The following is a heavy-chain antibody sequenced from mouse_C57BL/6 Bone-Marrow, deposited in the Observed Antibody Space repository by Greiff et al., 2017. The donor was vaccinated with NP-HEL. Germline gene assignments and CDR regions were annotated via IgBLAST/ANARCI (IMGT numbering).Heavy chain of an antibody. CDR3: TNNVITTGVAAL. Sequence: EVQLQESGTVLARPGASVKMSCKTSGYTFTSYWMHWVKQRPGQGLEWIGAIYPGNSDTSYNQKFKGKAKLTAVTSASTAYMELSSLTNEDSAVYYCTNNVITTGVAALWGQGTTLTVSS. D-gene: IGHD1-1*01. CDR1: GYTFTSYW. CDR2: IYPGNSDT. J-gene: IGHJ2*01. V-gene: IGHV1-5*01.